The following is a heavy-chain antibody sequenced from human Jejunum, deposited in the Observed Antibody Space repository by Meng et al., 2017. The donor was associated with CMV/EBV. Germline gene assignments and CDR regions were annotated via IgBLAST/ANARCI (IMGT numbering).Heavy chain of an antibody. CDR3: ARERGYSSGWQGKKYYLDY. D-gene: IGHD6-19*01. V-gene: IGHV3-48*03. J-gene: IGHJ4*02. Sequence: SYEMNWVRQAPGKGLEWVSYISSSGSNIYYADSVKGRFTISRDNAKNSLYLQMNSLRAEDTAVYYCARERGYSSGWQGKKYYLDYWGQGTLVTVSS. CDR1: SYE. CDR2: ISSSGSNI.